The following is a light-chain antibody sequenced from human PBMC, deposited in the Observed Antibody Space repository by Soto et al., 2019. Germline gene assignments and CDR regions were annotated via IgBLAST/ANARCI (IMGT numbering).Light chain of an antibody. V-gene: IGLV2-8*01. CDR3: SSYADSNNYV. J-gene: IGLJ1*01. Sequence: QSVLTQPPSASGSPGQSVTISCTGTSSDVGGYNYVSWYQQHPGKAPKIVIYEVSKRPSGVPDRFSGSKSGNTASLTVSGLQAEDEADYYCSSYADSNNYVFGTGTKSPS. CDR2: EVS. CDR1: SSDVGGYNY.